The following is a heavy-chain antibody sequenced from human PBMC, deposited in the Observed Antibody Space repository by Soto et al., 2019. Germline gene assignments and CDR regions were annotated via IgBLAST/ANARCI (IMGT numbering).Heavy chain of an antibody. J-gene: IGHJ4*02. CDR2: FDPEDGET. Sequence: GASVKVSCKVSGYTLTELSMHWVRQAPGKGLEWMGGFDPEDGETIYAQNFQGRVTMTEDASTDTAYMEVSSLRAEDTAVYFCATGGAAAAGPSHWGQGTLVTVSS. D-gene: IGHD6-13*01. V-gene: IGHV1-24*01. CDR1: GYTLTELS. CDR3: ATGGAAAAGPSH.